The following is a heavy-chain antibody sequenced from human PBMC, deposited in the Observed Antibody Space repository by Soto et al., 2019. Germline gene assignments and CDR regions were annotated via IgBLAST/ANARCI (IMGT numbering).Heavy chain of an antibody. Sequence: VQLVESGGGLVQPGEPLRLSCTASGLTFSISWMTWVRQAPGEGLEWVSNINPAGNVQQYADCVKERFTISRDNAKNSLFLQMSGLRVEDTAVYYCATANTPYAFDMWGQGTMVTVSS. CDR2: INPAGNVQ. CDR3: ATANTPYAFDM. J-gene: IGHJ3*02. V-gene: IGHV3-7*01. CDR1: GLTFSISW.